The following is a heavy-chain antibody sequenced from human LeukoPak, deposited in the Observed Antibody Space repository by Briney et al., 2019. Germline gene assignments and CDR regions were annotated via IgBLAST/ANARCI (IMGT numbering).Heavy chain of an antibody. CDR2: IHYSGRT. CDR3: ARELRYSTNYSYYYGMDV. J-gene: IGHJ6*04. D-gene: IGHD3-9*01. CDR1: GGSISSGGYY. Sequence: SQTLSLTCSVSGGSISSGGYYWSWIHQHPGKGLEWIGYIHYSGRTYYNPSLKSRVMVSVGTSKNQFSLRLSSVTAADTAVYYCARELRYSTNYSYYYGMDVWGKGTTVTVSS. V-gene: IGHV4-31*03.